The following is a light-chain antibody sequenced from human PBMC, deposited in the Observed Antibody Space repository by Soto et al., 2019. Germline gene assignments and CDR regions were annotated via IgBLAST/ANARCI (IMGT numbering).Light chain of an antibody. CDR1: QSVRSGY. CDR3: QQYGSSRT. Sequence: EIVLTQSPGTLSLSPGERATLSCRASQSVRSGYLAWYQQKPGQATRLLIYGASRRATGIPERCSGGGSGTDFTLTISRLEHEDFAVYYCQQYGSSRTFGQGTKVEIK. V-gene: IGKV3-20*01. J-gene: IGKJ1*01. CDR2: GAS.